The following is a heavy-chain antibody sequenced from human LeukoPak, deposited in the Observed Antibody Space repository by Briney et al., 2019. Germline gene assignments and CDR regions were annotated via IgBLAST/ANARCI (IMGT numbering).Heavy chain of an antibody. D-gene: IGHD6-13*01. J-gene: IGHJ4*02. Sequence: GGSLRLSCAASGFTFSSYAMSCVRQAPGKGLEWVSSISGSGGSPYYADSVKGRFTISRDNSKNTLYLQMNSLRAEDTAVYYCAKPYTNSWLAYFDYWGQGTLVTVSS. CDR1: GFTFSSYA. V-gene: IGHV3-23*01. CDR2: ISGSGGSP. CDR3: AKPYTNSWLAYFDY.